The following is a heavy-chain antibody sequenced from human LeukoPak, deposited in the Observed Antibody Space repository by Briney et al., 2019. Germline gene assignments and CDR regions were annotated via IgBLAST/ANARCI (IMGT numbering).Heavy chain of an antibody. Sequence: ASVKVSCKASGYTFTDYYMHWVRQAPGQGLEWMGWINPNSGGTTYARKYQGRVTMTRDTSNNIVYMEINRLRSDDTAVYYCARRAGSSSWSRMWLDPWGQGTLVTVSS. CDR1: GYTFTDYY. D-gene: IGHD6-13*01. V-gene: IGHV1-2*02. J-gene: IGHJ5*02. CDR3: ARRAGSSSWSRMWLDP. CDR2: INPNSGGT.